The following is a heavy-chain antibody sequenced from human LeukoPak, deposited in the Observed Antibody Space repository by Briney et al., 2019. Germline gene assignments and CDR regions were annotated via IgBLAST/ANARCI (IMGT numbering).Heavy chain of an antibody. D-gene: IGHD3-22*01. J-gene: IGHJ4*02. Sequence: PGGSLRLSCAVSGFTFSSYGMHWVRQAPGKGLEWVAFIRYDGSNKYYADSVKGRFTIPRDNSKNTLYLQMNSLRAEDTAVYYCAKQDSSGYYDYYFDYWGQGTLVTVSS. CDR1: GFTFSSYG. CDR3: AKQDSSGYYDYYFDY. CDR2: IRYDGSNK. V-gene: IGHV3-30*02.